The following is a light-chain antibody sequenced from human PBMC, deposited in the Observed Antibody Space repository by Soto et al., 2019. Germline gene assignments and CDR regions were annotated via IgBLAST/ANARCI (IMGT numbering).Light chain of an antibody. V-gene: IGKV3-15*01. Sequence: EIVMTQSPATLSVSPGERATLSCRASQSVSSNLAWYQKKPGQAPRLLIYGASTRATGIPARFSGSGSGTEFNLTISSLQSEDFAVYYCQQYNNWTWTVGQGTKVDIK. J-gene: IGKJ1*01. CDR2: GAS. CDR3: QQYNNWTWT. CDR1: QSVSSN.